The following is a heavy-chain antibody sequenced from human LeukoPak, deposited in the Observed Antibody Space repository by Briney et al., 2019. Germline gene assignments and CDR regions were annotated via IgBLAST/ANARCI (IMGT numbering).Heavy chain of an antibody. V-gene: IGHV1-46*01. J-gene: IGHJ3*02. Sequence: ASVKVSCKASGYTFSNYYIHWVRQAPGQGLEWMGIINPSGGSTTYAQKFQGRVTMTRDMSTSTVYMELISLRSDDTAVYYCARNLWFGESSDAFDMWGQGTMVTVSS. CDR3: ARNLWFGESSDAFDM. D-gene: IGHD3-10*01. CDR1: GYTFSNYY. CDR2: INPSGGST.